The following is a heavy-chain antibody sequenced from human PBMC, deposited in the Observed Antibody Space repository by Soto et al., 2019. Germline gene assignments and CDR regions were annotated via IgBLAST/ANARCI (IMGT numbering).Heavy chain of an antibody. J-gene: IGHJ4*02. CDR1: GYTFTGYA. D-gene: IGHD2-15*01. Sequence: QVQLVQSGSELKKPGASVKVSCKASGYTFTGYAIHWVRQAPGQRLEWMGWINAGNGNTKYSQKFQGRFTITRDTSASKAYMELSSLRSEDTAVYYCAKGEWSYCRGGSCYYFGYWGQGTVVTVSS. CDR2: INAGNGNT. CDR3: AKGEWSYCRGGSCYYFGY. V-gene: IGHV1-3*01.